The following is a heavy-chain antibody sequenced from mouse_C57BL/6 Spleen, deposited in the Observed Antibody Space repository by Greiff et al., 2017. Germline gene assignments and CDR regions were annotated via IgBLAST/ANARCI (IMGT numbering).Heavy chain of an antibody. CDR2: IYPGNSDT. D-gene: IGHD1-1*01. J-gene: IGHJ4*01. V-gene: IGHV1-5*01. CDR1: GYTFTSYW. Sequence: EVQLQQSGTVLARPGASVKMSCKTSGYTFTSYWMHWVKQRPGQGLEWIGAIYPGNSDTSYNQKFKGKAKLTAVTSASTAYMELSSLTNEDSAVYYCRRADGSSHYFAMDYWGQGTSVTVSS. CDR3: RRADGSSHYFAMDY.